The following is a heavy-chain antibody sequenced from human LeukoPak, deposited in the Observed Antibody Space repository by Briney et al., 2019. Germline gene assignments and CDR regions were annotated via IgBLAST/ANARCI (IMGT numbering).Heavy chain of an antibody. D-gene: IGHD2-8*01. CDR2: IYHSGST. Sequence: SETLSLTCTVSGYSISSGYYWGWIRQPPGKGLEWIGSIYHSGSTYYNPSLKSRVTISVDTSKNQFSLRLSSVTAADPAVYYCAREMYGTFNDAFDIWGQGTMVTVSS. CDR1: GYSISSGYY. V-gene: IGHV4-38-2*02. CDR3: AREMYGTFNDAFDI. J-gene: IGHJ3*02.